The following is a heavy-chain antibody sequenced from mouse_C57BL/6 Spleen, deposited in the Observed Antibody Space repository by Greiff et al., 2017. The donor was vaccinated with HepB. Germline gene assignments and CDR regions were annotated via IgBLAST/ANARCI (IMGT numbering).Heavy chain of an antibody. V-gene: IGHV1-81*01. J-gene: IGHJ3*01. CDR3: ARSGICDGNCRDAD. CDR1: GYTFTSYC. CDR2: IYPRSGNT. D-gene: IGHD2-1*01. Sequence: VQLQQSGAELARPGASVKLSCKASGYTFTSYCISWVKQRTGQGLEWIGEIYPRSGNTYYNEKFKGKATLTADKSSSTAYMELRSLTSEDSAVYFCARSGICDGNCRDADWGQGTLVTVSA.